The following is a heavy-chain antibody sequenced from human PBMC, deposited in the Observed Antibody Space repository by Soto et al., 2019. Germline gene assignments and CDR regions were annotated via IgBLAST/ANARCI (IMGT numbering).Heavy chain of an antibody. J-gene: IGHJ5*02. CDR1: GRPFSSYA. Sequence: SAKVSCTASGRPFSSYAISWVPQAPGQGLEWMGGIIPIFGTANYAQKFQGRVTITADKSTSTAYMELSSLRSEDTAVYYCARDLGSSGYYSYNWFDPWGQGTLVTVSS. CDR3: ARDLGSSGYYSYNWFDP. V-gene: IGHV1-69*06. D-gene: IGHD3-22*01. CDR2: IIPIFGTA.